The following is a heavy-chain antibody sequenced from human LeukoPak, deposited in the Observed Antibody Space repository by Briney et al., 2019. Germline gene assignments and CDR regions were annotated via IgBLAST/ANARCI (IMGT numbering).Heavy chain of an antibody. V-gene: IGHV4-39*07. CDR2: IYYSGST. D-gene: IGHD5-18*01. J-gene: IGHJ5*02. CDR1: GGSISSSSYY. CDR3: ARDDGDTAMVT. Sequence: PSETLSLTCTVSGGSISSSSYYWGWIRQPPGKGLEWIGSIYYSGSTYYNPSLKSRVTISVDTSKNQFSLKLSSVTAADTAVYYCARDDGDTAMVTWGQGTLVTVSS.